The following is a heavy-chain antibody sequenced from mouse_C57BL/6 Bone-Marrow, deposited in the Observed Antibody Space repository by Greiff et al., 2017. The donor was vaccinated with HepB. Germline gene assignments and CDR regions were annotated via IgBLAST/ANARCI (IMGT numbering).Heavy chain of an antibody. CDR3: TDDWAWFAY. Sequence: EVQVVESGGGLVQPGGSMKLSCVASGFTFSNYWMNWVRQSPEKGLEWVAQIRLKSDNYATHYAESVKGRFTISRDDSKSSVYLQMNNLRAEDTGIYYCTDDWAWFAYWGQGTLVTVSA. J-gene: IGHJ3*01. CDR2: IRLKSDNYAT. V-gene: IGHV6-3*01. CDR1: GFTFSNYW. D-gene: IGHD4-1*01.